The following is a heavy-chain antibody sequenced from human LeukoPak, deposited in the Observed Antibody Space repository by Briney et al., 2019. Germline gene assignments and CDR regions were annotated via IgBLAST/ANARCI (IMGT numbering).Heavy chain of an antibody. CDR3: ARRREYSSSSGNWFDP. V-gene: IGHV5-51*01. J-gene: IGHJ5*02. Sequence: GESLQISCQCSGYNFTSYWIGWARQMPGKGLEWMGILYPGDSDTRYSTSFQGQVTISADKSISTAYLQWSSLKASDTAMYYCARRREYSSSSGNWFDPWGQGTLVTVSS. D-gene: IGHD6-6*01. CDR2: LYPGDSDT. CDR1: GYNFTSYW.